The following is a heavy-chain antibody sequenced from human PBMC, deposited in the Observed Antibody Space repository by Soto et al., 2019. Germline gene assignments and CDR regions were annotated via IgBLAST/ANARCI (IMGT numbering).Heavy chain of an antibody. J-gene: IGHJ5*02. CDR3: ARDLAAAGNVRWFDP. D-gene: IGHD6-13*01. Sequence: ASVKVSCKASGYTFTNYAIHWVRQAPAQRLEWMGWINAGNGNTKYSQKFQGRVTITRDTSASTAYMELSSLRSEDTAVYYCARDLAAAGNVRWFDPWGQGTLVTVSS. V-gene: IGHV1-3*01. CDR1: GYTFTNYA. CDR2: INAGNGNT.